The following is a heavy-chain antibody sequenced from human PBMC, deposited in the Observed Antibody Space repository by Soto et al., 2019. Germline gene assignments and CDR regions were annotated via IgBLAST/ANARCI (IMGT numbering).Heavy chain of an antibody. V-gene: IGHV1-69*01. Sequence: QVQLVQSGAEVKKPGSSVKVACKASGGIFSNYVLNWVRQAPGQGLEWMGGIIPIFGTGNYAQKFQGRVTITADESTTTASMELRGLRSADTAVYYCARRYYNSSGYFDYWGQGTLVTVSS. D-gene: IGHD3-22*01. J-gene: IGHJ4*02. CDR3: ARRYYNSSGYFDY. CDR1: GGIFSNYV. CDR2: IIPIFGTG.